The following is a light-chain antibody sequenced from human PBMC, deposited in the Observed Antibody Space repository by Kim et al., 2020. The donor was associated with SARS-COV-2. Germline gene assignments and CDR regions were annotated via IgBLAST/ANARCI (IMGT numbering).Light chain of an antibody. CDR3: QHYSRFPYT. V-gene: IGKV1-5*03. CDR2: LAS. J-gene: IGKJ2*01. CDR1: ENIGTW. Sequence: ASVGDRVTITGRASENIGTWLAWYQQKPGRAPSLLIYLASTLESGVPSRFSGTGSGTEFSLSITSLQPDDFATYYCQHYSRFPYTFGQGTKLEI.